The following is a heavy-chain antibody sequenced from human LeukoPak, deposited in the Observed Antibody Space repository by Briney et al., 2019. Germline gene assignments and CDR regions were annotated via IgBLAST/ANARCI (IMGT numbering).Heavy chain of an antibody. J-gene: IGHJ4*02. Sequence: GGSLRLSCAASGFTFSSYAMHWVRQAPGKGLEWVAVISYDGSNKYYADSVKGRFTISRDNSKNTLYLQMNSLRAEDTAVYYCARASSGWWDPFDYWGQGTLVTVSS. V-gene: IGHV3-30-3*01. CDR2: ISYDGSNK. D-gene: IGHD6-19*01. CDR1: GFTFSSYA. CDR3: ARASSGWWDPFDY.